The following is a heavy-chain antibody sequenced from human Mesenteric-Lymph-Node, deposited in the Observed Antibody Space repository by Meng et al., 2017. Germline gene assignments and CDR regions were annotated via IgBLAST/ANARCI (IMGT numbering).Heavy chain of an antibody. V-gene: IGHV1-69*06. D-gene: IGHD3-22*01. CDR3: ARHDSSGYFDY. J-gene: IGHJ4*02. Sequence: QVQLVQSGAEVEKPGSVVKFACKASGGTFSSYAISWVRQPREQGLGWMGGIIPIFGTANYAQKFQGRVTITADKSTSTAYMELSGLRSEDTAVYYCARHDSSGYFDYWGQGTLVTVSS. CDR1: GGTFSSYA. CDR2: IIPIFGTA.